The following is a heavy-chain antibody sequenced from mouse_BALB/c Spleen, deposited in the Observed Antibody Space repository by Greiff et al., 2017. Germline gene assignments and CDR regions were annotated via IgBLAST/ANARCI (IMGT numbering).Heavy chain of an antibody. V-gene: IGHV2-9*02. CDR3: AREWSQTARAVAWFAY. Sequence: QVQLQQSGPGLVAPSQSLSITCTVSGFSLTSYGVHWVRQPPGKGLEWLGVIWAGGSTNYNSALMSRLSISKDNSKSQVFLKMNSLQTDDTAMYYCAREWSQTARAVAWFAYWGQGTLVTVSA. CDR2: IWAGGST. CDR1: GFSLTSYG. D-gene: IGHD3-2*01. J-gene: IGHJ3*01.